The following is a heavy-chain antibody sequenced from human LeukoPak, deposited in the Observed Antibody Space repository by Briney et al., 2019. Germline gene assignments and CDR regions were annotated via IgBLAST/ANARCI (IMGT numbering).Heavy chain of an antibody. CDR3: AKDSGGSPYYFDY. CDR1: GFTFDDYA. D-gene: IGHD2-15*01. V-gene: IGHV3-9*01. Sequence: GRSLRLSCAASGFTFDDYAMHWVRQAPGKGLEWVSGISWNSGSIGYADSVKGRFTISRDNAKNSLYLQVNSLRAEDTALYYCAKDSGGSPYYFDYWGQGTLVTVSS. CDR2: ISWNSGSI. J-gene: IGHJ4*02.